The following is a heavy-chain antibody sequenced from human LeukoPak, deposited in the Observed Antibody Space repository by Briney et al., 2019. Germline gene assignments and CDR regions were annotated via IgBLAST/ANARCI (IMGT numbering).Heavy chain of an antibody. CDR1: GLTLSSYE. CDR2: ISSSYSTI. J-gene: IGHJ4*02. D-gene: IGHD3-10*01. Sequence: PGGSQRLSCAASGLTLSSYEMHWVRHAPGKGLEWVSDISSSYSTIYYSDSVKGRFTISRDNAMNSLYLQMNSLRAEDTAVYYCARDRGSYYTCFDYWGQGTLVTVSS. CDR3: ARDRGSYYTCFDY. V-gene: IGHV3-48*03.